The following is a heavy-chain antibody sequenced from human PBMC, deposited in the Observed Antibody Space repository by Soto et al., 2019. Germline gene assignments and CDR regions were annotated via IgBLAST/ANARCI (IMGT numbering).Heavy chain of an antibody. Sequence: TLSLTCTVSGGSISSGDYYWSWIRQPPGKGLEWIGYIYYSGSTYYNPSLKSRVTISVDTSKNQFSLKLSSVTAADTAVYYCARGGNYDILTGYYFTNWFDPWGQGTLVTVSS. CDR3: ARGGNYDILTGYYFTNWFDP. J-gene: IGHJ5*02. CDR2: IYYSGST. D-gene: IGHD3-9*01. CDR1: GGSISSGDYY. V-gene: IGHV4-30-4*01.